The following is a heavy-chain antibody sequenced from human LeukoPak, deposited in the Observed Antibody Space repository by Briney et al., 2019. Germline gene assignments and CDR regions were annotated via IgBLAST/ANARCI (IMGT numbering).Heavy chain of an antibody. J-gene: IGHJ6*03. V-gene: IGHV3-23*01. D-gene: IGHD4-17*01. CDR1: GFTFNSYA. Sequence: PGGSLRLSCAASGFTFNSYAMSWVRQAPGKGREWVSAISGSGGSTYYADSVKGRFTISRDNSKNTLYLQMNSLRAEDTAVYYCAKAIYGDYVWYYCYMDVWGKGTTVTVSS. CDR2: ISGSGGST. CDR3: AKAIYGDYVWYYCYMDV.